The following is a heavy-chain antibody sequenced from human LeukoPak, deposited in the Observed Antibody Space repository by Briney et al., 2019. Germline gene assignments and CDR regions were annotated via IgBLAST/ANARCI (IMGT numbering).Heavy chain of an antibody. J-gene: IGHJ5*02. D-gene: IGHD3-22*01. V-gene: IGHV1-18*01. CDR3: ARDEARYSSGYYPDWFDP. CDR1: GYTFTSYG. CDR2: ISGYNGYT. Sequence: ASVKVSCKASGYTFTSYGISWVRQAPGQGLEWMGWISGYNGYTHYAHNLQGRVTMTTDTSTSTAYMELRSLRSDDTAVYYCARDEARYSSGYYPDWFDPWGQGTLVTVSS.